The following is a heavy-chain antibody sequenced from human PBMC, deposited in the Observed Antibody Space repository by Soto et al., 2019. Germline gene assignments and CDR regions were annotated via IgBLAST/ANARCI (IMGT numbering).Heavy chain of an antibody. CDR1: GYTFTSYG. V-gene: IGHV1-18*04. Sequence: ASVKVSCKASGYTFTSYGISWVRQAPGQGLEWMGWISAYNGNTNYAQKLQGRVTMTTDTSTSTAYMELRSLRSDDTAVYYCARDVWSIVRGVTLFDYCGRGTVVTVSA. D-gene: IGHD3-10*01. CDR3: ARDVWSIVRGVTLFDY. CDR2: ISAYNGNT. J-gene: IGHJ4*02.